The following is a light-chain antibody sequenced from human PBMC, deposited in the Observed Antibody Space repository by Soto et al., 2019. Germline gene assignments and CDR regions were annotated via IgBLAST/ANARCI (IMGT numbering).Light chain of an antibody. J-gene: IGKJ1*01. CDR2: GAS. Sequence: EKVMTQSPATLSVSPGERGTLSCRASQSVSSSYLAWYQQKPGQAPRLLIYGASSRATGIPDRFSGSGSGTDFTLTISRLEPEDFAVYYCQQYGSSPRTFGQGTKVDIK. CDR1: QSVSSSY. V-gene: IGKV3-20*01. CDR3: QQYGSSPRT.